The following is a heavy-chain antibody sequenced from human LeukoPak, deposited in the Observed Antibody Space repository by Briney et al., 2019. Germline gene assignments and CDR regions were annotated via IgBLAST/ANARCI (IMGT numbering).Heavy chain of an antibody. CDR2: SNPSGRT. CDR1: GGSFSGYH. V-gene: IGHV4-34*01. Sequence: SETLSLSCAVYGGSFSGYHWTWVRQSPGMGLECIGESNPSGRTNYNPSLKSRVIISVDTSKNQFSLRLSSGTAADTAVYYCARALTFPDFYYYMDVWGEGTTVTVSS. J-gene: IGHJ6*03. D-gene: IGHD2/OR15-2a*01. CDR3: ARALTFPDFYYYMDV.